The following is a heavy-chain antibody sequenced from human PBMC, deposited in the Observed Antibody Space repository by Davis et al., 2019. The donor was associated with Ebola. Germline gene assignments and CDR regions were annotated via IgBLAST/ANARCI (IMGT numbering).Heavy chain of an antibody. CDR1: GDTFNNYS. J-gene: IGHJ4*02. V-gene: IGHV1-69*02. D-gene: IGHD2-2*01. CDR3: ERGRYISSPAL. CDR2: IIPLLGVA. Sequence: SVKVSCKASGDTFNNYSIRWVRQAPGQGLEWMGRIIPLLGVANYAPKFQGRITLTADTSTSTAYLELSSLKFEDTAVYYCERGRYISSPALWGQGTLVTVSS.